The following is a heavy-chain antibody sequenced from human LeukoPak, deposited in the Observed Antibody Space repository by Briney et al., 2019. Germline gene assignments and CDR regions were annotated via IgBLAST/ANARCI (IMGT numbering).Heavy chain of an antibody. V-gene: IGHV3-21*01. D-gene: IGHD3-10*01. CDR3: ARLIRSITMVRGVSYYYYMDV. CDR1: GFTFSSYS. CDR2: ISSSSSYI. J-gene: IGHJ6*03. Sequence: GGSLRLSCAASGFTFSSYSMNWVRQAPGKGLEWVSSISSSSSYIYYADSVKGRFTISRDNAKNSLYLQMNSLRAEDTAVYYCARLIRSITMVRGVSYYYYMDVWGKGTTVTVS.